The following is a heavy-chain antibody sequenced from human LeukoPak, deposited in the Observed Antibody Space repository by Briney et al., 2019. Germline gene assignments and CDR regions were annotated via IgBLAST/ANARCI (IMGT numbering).Heavy chain of an antibody. CDR1: GFTFSDYS. CDR3: ANLKPPAPDGLDI. D-gene: IGHD1-14*01. V-gene: IGHV3-48*01. CDR2: ISSVGSTM. Sequence: PGGSLRLSCAASGFTFSDYSMNWVRQAPGKGLEWVSYISSVGSTMYYADSVKGRFTISRDNAKNSVYLQMNSLRAEDTAVYYCANLKPPAPDGLDIWGQGTMITVSS. J-gene: IGHJ3*02.